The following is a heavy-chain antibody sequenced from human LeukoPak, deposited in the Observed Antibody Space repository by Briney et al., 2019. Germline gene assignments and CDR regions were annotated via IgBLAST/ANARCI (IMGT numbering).Heavy chain of an antibody. D-gene: IGHD6-6*01. V-gene: IGHV4-34*01. Sequence: SETLSLTCAVYGGSFSGYYWSWIRQLPGKGLEWIGEINQSGSTNYNPSLKSRVTISVDTSKNQFSLSLSSVTAADTAVYYCARTPQIAARPYYFDYWGQGTLVTVSS. CDR3: ARTPQIAARPYYFDY. CDR1: GGSFSGYY. J-gene: IGHJ4*02. CDR2: INQSGST.